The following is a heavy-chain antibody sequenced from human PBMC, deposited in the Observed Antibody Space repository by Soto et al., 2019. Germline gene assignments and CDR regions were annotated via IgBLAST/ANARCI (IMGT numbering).Heavy chain of an antibody. CDR1: GYTFPSYP. V-gene: IGHV1-3*01. CDR2: TKAGNGNT. Sequence: ASANVSCKASGYTFPSYPIHWLGQARGRRLEWMGRTKAGNGNTKYAQKFEGRVTITRDTSASTAYMELSSLRSEDTAVYYCARELIEMATISSWLDPWGQGTLVTVSS. CDR3: ARELIEMATISSWLDP. J-gene: IGHJ5*02. D-gene: IGHD5-12*01.